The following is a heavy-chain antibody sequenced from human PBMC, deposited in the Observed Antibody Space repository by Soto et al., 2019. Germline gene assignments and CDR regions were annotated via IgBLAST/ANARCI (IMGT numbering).Heavy chain of an antibody. CDR1: GYTFTDYY. D-gene: IGHD3-16*01. Sequence: GASVKVSCKASGYTFTDYYIHWVRQAPGQGLEWLGWFNPKTGGPNYAPKSQGRVTMTRDTSLSTTYMELTSLTSDDTAVYYCAREHAGFGDYWGPGTLVTVS. V-gene: IGHV1-2*02. J-gene: IGHJ4*02. CDR2: FNPKTGGP. CDR3: AREHAGFGDY.